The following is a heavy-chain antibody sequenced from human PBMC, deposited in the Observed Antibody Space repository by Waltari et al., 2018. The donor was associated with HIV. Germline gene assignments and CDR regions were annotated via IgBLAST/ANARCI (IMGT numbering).Heavy chain of an antibody. V-gene: IGHV1-45*02. D-gene: IGHD6-6*01. CDR1: GYPFTYRY. J-gene: IGHJ3*02. CDR2: ITPFNGNT. CDR3: ARSGTRIAARDDAFDI. Sequence: QMQLVQSGAEVKKTGSSVKVSCKASGYPFTYRYLYWVQQAPGQALEWMGWITPFNGNTNYAQKFQDRVTITRDRSMSTAYMELSSLRSEDTAMYYCARSGTRIAARDDAFDIWGQGTMVTVSS.